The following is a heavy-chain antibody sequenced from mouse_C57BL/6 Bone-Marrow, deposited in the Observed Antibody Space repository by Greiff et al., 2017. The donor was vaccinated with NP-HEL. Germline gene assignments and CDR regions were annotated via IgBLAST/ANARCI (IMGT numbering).Heavy chain of an antibody. V-gene: IGHV10-3*01. D-gene: IGHD1-1*01. CDR2: IRSKSSNYAT. Sequence: DVKLQESGGGLVQPKGSLKLSCAASGFTFNTYAMHWVRQAPGKGLEWVARIRSKSSNYATYYADSVKDRFPISRDDSQSMLYLQMNNLKTEDTAMYYCVRAPLTVVADYAMDYWGQGTSVTVSS. CDR1: GFTFNTYA. J-gene: IGHJ4*01. CDR3: VRAPLTVVADYAMDY.